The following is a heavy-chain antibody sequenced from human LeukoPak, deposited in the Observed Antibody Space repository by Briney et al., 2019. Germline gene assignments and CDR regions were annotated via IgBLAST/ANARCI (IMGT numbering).Heavy chain of an antibody. D-gene: IGHD2-8*01. CDR1: GFTYSSYA. CDR3: ARDVNGGY. J-gene: IGHJ4*02. CDR2: LSGSGNSR. V-gene: IGHV3-23*01. Sequence: GGSLRLSCAASGFTYSSYAMTWVRQSPGKGLEWASTLSGSGNSRYYADSVRGRFTISRDNFKNTLYLQMNSLRVEDTAVYYCARDVNGGYWGQGTLVTVSS.